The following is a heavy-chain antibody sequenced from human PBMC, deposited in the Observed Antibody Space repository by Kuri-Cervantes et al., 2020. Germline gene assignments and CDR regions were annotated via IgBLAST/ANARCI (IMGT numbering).Heavy chain of an antibody. CDR1: GFTFSKYD. J-gene: IGHJ4*02. V-gene: IGHV3-33*01. CDR3: ARDPLGGDYFDY. Sequence: GGSLRLSCAASGFTFSKYDMHWVRQAPGKGLEWVAVIWYDGSNKYYADSVKGRFTISRDNSKNTLYLQMNSLRAEDTAVYYCARDPLGGDYFDYWSQGTLVTVSS. D-gene: IGHD3-16*01. CDR2: IWYDGSNK.